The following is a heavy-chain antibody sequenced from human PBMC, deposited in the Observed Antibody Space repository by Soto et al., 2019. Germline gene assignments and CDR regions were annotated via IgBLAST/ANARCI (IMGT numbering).Heavy chain of an antibody. V-gene: IGHV3-48*01. Sequence: EHLVESGGGLVQPGGSLRLSCAASGFTFSTHYMNWVRQTPGKGLEWVSSINRDSTVIKYADSVMGRFTISRDNARNSLSHQMNSMRAEDTAVYYCLNAYYYVGPGTVVTVSS. CDR1: GFTFSTHY. D-gene: IGHD2-21*01. CDR2: INRDSTVI. CDR3: LNAYYY. J-gene: IGHJ4*02.